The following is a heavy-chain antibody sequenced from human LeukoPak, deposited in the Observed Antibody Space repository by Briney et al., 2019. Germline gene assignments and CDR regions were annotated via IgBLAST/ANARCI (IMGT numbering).Heavy chain of an antibody. D-gene: IGHD2-2*01. CDR1: GFTFSHYC. J-gene: IGHJ4*02. CDR3: ARNAGDY. V-gene: IGHV3-7*01. Sequence: GGSLRLACAASGFTFSHYCMSWVRPAPGKRLGWVASIKPEGSEKVYVDSVRGRFTISRDNAKNSLYLQMNSLRAEDTAVYYCARNAGDYWGQGTLVTVSS. CDR2: IKPEGSEK.